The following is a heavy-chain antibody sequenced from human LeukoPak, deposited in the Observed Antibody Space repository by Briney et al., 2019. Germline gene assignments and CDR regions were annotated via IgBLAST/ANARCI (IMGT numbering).Heavy chain of an antibody. V-gene: IGHV4-34*01. J-gene: IGHJ1*01. D-gene: IGHD3/OR15-3a*01. Sequence: SETLSLTCAVYGGSFSGYYWSWIRQPPGKGLEWIGEINHSGSTNYNPSLKSRVTISVDTSKNQFSLKLSSVTAADTAVYYCARGRFGRVGAKFFQLWGQGTLVTVSS. CDR2: INHSGST. CDR1: GGSFSGYY. CDR3: ARGRFGRVGAKFFQL.